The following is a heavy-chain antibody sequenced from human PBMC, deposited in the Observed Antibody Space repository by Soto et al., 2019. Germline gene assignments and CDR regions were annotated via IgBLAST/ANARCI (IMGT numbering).Heavy chain of an antibody. J-gene: IGHJ6*02. D-gene: IGHD3-9*01. CDR2: ISSNGGST. CDR3: VKVRFYDILTGYYPHYYYGMDV. CDR1: GFTFSSYA. V-gene: IGHV3-64D*08. Sequence: GGSLRLSCSASGFTFSSYAMHWVRQAPGKELEYVSAISSNGGSTYYADSVKGRFTISRDNSKNTLYLQMSSLRAEDTAVYYCVKVRFYDILTGYYPHYYYGMDVWGQGTTVTVSS.